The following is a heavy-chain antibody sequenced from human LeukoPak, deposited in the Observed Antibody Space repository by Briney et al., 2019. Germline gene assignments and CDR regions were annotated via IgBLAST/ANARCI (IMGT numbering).Heavy chain of an antibody. CDR1: GGSISSSSYY. Sequence: SETLSLTCTVSGGSISSSSYYWGWIRQPPGKGLEWIGSMFYSGSSYYNPSLKSRVTISVDTSKNQFSLKVSSVTAADTAVYYCAREVIVVVPAANDAFDIWGQGTMVTVSS. J-gene: IGHJ3*02. D-gene: IGHD2-2*01. CDR2: MFYSGSS. V-gene: IGHV4-39*07. CDR3: AREVIVVVPAANDAFDI.